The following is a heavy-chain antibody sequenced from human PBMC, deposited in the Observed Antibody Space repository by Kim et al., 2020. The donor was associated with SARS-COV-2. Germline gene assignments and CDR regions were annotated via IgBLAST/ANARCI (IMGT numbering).Heavy chain of an antibody. CDR1: GGPISSGGYY. J-gene: IGHJ4*02. V-gene: IGHV4-31*03. Sequence: SETLSLTCTVSGGPISSGGYYWSWIRQHPGKGLEWIGYIYYSGSTYYNPSLKSRVTISVDTSKNQFSLKLSSVTAADTAVYYCARDLGLTNYFDYWGQGTLVTVSS. CDR3: ARDLGLTNYFDY. D-gene: IGHD4-4*01. CDR2: IYYSGST.